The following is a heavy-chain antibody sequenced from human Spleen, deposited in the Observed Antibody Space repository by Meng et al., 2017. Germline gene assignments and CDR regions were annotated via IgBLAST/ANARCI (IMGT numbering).Heavy chain of an antibody. D-gene: IGHD2-15*01. J-gene: IGHJ4*02. CDR3: ATGRMRYCSGGSCYDPYYFDY. CDR1: GGTFSSYA. Sequence: SVKVSCKASGGTFSSYAISWVRQAPGQGLEWMGGIIPIFGTANCAQKFQGRVTITADESTSTAYMELSSLRSEDTAVYYCATGRMRYCSGGSCYDPYYFDYWGQGTLVTVSS. CDR2: IIPIFGTA. V-gene: IGHV1-69*13.